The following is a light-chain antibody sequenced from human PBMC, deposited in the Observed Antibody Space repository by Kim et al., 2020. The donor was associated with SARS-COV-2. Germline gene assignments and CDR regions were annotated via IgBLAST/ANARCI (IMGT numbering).Light chain of an antibody. V-gene: IGLV1-40*01. CDR2: GNT. CDR1: ISSIVEAYD. CDR3: QSYDNSLRVGV. J-gene: IGLJ2*01. Sequence: QGVPMPAAGTISSIVEAYDVRGYQQPPHTAPRLLVYGNTNRPSGVPDRFSASKSGTSASLAITGPQADDEADYYCQSYDNSLRVGVFGGGTRLTVL.